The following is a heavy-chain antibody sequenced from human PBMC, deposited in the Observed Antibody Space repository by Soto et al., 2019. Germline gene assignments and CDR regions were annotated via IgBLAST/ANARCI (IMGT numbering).Heavy chain of an antibody. CDR2: IKPDQSEK. CDR3: VRGGSNYAS. D-gene: IGHD4-4*01. V-gene: IGHV3-7*01. Sequence: EVQLVESGGGLVQPGGSLRLSCTASGFTFSDSWMTWVRQATGKGLEWVARIKPDQSEKKYADSVKGRFSISRDNAKNSMYLQMDSLRGEDTAVYYCVRGGSNYASWGQGTLVTVPS. J-gene: IGHJ5*02. CDR1: GFTFSDSW.